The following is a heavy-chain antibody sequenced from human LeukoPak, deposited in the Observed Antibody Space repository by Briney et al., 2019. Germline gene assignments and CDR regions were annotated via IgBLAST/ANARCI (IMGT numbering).Heavy chain of an antibody. D-gene: IGHD2-15*01. CDR3: ARDLGSGGSCYRN. J-gene: IGHJ4*02. CDR2: INDDESVT. Sequence: HSGGSLRLSCAASGFTFSSYWMHWVRHAPGKGLVWVSRINDDESVTNYADSVKGRFTISRDNAKNALYLQMNSLRAEDTAVYFCARDLGSGGSCYRNWGQGTLVTVSS. CDR1: GFTFSSYW. V-gene: IGHV3-74*01.